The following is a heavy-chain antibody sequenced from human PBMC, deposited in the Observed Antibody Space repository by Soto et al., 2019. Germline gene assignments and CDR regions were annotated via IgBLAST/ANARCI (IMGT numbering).Heavy chain of an antibody. Sequence: PSETLSLTCAVSGGSISSGGYSWSRIRQPPGKGLEWIGYIYHSGSTYYNPSLKSRVTISVDRSKNQFSLKLSSVTAADTAVYYCARDYGGNSGTLDIWGQGTMVTVSS. CDR3: ARDYGGNSGTLDI. CDR1: GGSISSGGYS. CDR2: IYHSGST. D-gene: IGHD4-17*01. J-gene: IGHJ3*02. V-gene: IGHV4-30-2*01.